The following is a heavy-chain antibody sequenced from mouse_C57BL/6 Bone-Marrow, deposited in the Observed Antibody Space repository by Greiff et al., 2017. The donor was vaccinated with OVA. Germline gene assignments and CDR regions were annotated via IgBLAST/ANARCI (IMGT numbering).Heavy chain of an antibody. CDR1: GFTFSDYG. J-gene: IGHJ1*03. CDR2: ISSGSSTI. Sequence: EVMLVESGGGLVKPGGSLKLSCAASGFTFSDYGMHWVRQAPEKGLEWVAYISSGSSTIYYADKVKGRFTISRDNAKNTLFLQMTSLRSEYTAMYYCARGEVWLRRDWYFDVWGTGTTVTVSS. CDR3: ARGEVWLRRDWYFDV. D-gene: IGHD2-2*01. V-gene: IGHV5-17*01.